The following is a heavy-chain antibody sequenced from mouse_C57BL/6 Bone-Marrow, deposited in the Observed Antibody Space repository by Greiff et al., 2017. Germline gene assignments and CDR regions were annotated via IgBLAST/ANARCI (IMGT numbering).Heavy chain of an antibody. V-gene: IGHV5-12*01. J-gene: IGHJ4*01. CDR3: ARRGYDYDLGAMDY. D-gene: IGHD2-4*01. Sequence: EVNVVESGGGLVQPGGSLKLSCAASGFTFSDYYMYWVRQTPEKRLEWVAYISNGGGSTYYPDTVKGRFTISRDNAKNTLYLQMSRLKSEDTAMYYCARRGYDYDLGAMDYWGQGTSVTVSS. CDR2: ISNGGGST. CDR1: GFTFSDYY.